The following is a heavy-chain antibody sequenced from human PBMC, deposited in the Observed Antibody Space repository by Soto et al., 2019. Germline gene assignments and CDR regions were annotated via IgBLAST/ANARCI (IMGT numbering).Heavy chain of an antibody. Sequence: GESLKISCKGSGYSFTSYWISWVRQMPGKGLEWMGRIDPSDSYTNYSPSFQGHVTISADKSISTAYLQWSSLKASDTAMYYCARHCFPYSNYYYYYGMDVWGQGTTVTVSS. V-gene: IGHV5-10-1*01. CDR2: IDPSDSYT. CDR3: ARHCFPYSNYYYYYGMDV. J-gene: IGHJ6*02. D-gene: IGHD4-4*01. CDR1: GYSFTSYW.